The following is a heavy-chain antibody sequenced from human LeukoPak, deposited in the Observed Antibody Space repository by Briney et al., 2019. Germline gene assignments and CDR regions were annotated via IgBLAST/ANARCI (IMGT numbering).Heavy chain of an antibody. J-gene: IGHJ5*02. CDR2: IYHTGAT. CDR1: GYSISSGYF. V-gene: IGHV4-38-2*02. D-gene: IGHD3-9*01. Sequence: SETLYLACAVSGYSISSGYFWVWIRQPPGKGLEWIGSIYHTGATYYNPSLRSPVTISVDTSKNQFSLELNSVTAADTAVYYCARDLGLTISANWFDPWGQGTLVTVSS. CDR3: ARDLGLTISANWFDP.